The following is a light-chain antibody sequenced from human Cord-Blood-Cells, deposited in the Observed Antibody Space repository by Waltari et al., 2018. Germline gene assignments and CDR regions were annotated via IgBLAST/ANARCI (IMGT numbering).Light chain of an antibody. Sequence: QSALTQPRSVSGSPGQSVTISCTGTSSDAGGYNYVPWYQQHPGKAPKLMIYDVSKRPSGVPDRFSGSKSGNTASLTISGLQAEDEADYYCCSYAGSYNVVFGGGTKLTVL. CDR3: CSYAGSYNVV. CDR2: DVS. J-gene: IGLJ2*01. V-gene: IGLV2-11*01. CDR1: SSDAGGYNY.